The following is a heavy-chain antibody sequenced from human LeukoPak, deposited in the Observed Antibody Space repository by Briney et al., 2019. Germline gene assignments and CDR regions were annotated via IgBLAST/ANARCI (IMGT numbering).Heavy chain of an antibody. V-gene: IGHV1-69*13. CDR3: ARADGIIIAAAVSAYYFDY. D-gene: IGHD6-13*01. CDR2: IIPIFGTA. Sequence: GASVKVSCKASGGTFSSYAISWVRQAPGQGLEWMGGIIPIFGTANYAQKFQGRVTITADESTSTAYMELSSLRSEDTAVYYCARADGIIIAAAVSAYYFDYWGQGTLVTVSS. J-gene: IGHJ4*02. CDR1: GGTFSSYA.